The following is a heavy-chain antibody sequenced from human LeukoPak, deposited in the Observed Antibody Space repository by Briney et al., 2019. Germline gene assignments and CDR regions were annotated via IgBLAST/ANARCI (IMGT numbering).Heavy chain of an antibody. CDR3: AREHYEDRSDWAV. V-gene: IGHV3-11*01. CDR1: GFTLSDYY. Sequence: GGSLRLSCAASGFTLSDYYMSWIRQAPGKGLEWVSYISSSGSTIYYADSVKGRFTISRDNAKNSLYLQMNSLRAEDPAVYYCAREHYEDRSDWAVWGQGTTVTVPS. CDR2: ISSSGSTI. D-gene: IGHD3-22*01. J-gene: IGHJ6*02.